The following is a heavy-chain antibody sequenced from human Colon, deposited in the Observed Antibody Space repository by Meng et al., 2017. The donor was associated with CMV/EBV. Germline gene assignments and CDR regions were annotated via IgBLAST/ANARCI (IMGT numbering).Heavy chain of an antibody. V-gene: IGHV4-59*01. CDR1: GDSISRYY. CDR2: ISYGGST. CDR3: AKATHHDFWAGHISDGFDV. Sequence: GSLRLSCTVSGDSISRYYWSWIRQVPGKGPEWIAYISYGGSTNYNPSLKSRVTISIDTSKNQFSLRLSSVTAADTAKYYCAKATHHDFWAGHISDGFDVWGQGTMVTVSS. J-gene: IGHJ3*01. D-gene: IGHD3/OR15-3a*01.